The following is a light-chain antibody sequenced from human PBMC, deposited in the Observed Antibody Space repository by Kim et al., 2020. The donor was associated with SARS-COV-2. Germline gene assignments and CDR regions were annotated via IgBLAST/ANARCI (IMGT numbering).Light chain of an antibody. CDR1: QSVTSNH. CDR2: GAC. V-gene: IGKV3-20*01. Sequence: LAPGERATLSCRASQSVTSNHLAWYQQKPGQAPRLLIYGACRRATGIPSRFSGSGSGTDFTLTISRLEPEDFAVYFCHQYGISRTFGQGTKVDIK. CDR3: HQYGISRT. J-gene: IGKJ1*01.